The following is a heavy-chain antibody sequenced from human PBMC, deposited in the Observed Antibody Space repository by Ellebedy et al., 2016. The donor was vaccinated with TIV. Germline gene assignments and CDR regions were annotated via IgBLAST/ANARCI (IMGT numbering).Heavy chain of an antibody. Sequence: PGGSLRLSCEASGFNFRSYRMSWVRQAPGKGLEWVANIYQDGSEQYYVDAVKGRFTISRDNARNSVYLQMNSLRAEDTAVYYCARRGSYGDYSVRVNSWFDLWGQGTLVTVSS. CDR2: IYQDGSEQ. CDR3: ARRGSYGDYSVRVNSWFDL. V-gene: IGHV3-7*01. J-gene: IGHJ5*02. D-gene: IGHD4-17*01. CDR1: GFNFRSYR.